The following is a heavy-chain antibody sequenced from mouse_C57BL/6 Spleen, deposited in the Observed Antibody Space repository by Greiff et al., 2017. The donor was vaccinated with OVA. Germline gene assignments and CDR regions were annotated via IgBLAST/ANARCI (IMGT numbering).Heavy chain of an antibody. J-gene: IGHJ1*03. CDR2: ISYDGSN. CDR3: ARHGSSYDWYFDV. Sequence: EVKLMESGPGLVKPSQSLSLTCSVTGYSITSGYYWNWIRQFPGNKLEWMGYISYDGSNNYNPSLKNRISITRDTSKNQFFLKLNSVTTEDTATYYCARHGSSYDWYFDVWGTGTTVTVSS. V-gene: IGHV3-6*01. D-gene: IGHD1-1*01. CDR1: GYSITSGYY.